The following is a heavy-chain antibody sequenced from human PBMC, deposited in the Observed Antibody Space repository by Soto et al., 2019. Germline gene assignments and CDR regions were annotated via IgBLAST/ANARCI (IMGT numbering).Heavy chain of an antibody. Sequence: QVQLQESGPGLVKPSQTLSLTCTVSGVSISSGGYYWSWIRQHPGKGLEWIGYIYYSGSTYYNPSLKIRVTISVDTSTNQFSLKLSSVTAADTAVYYCAREEGVSKNSPYYYYYGMDVWGRGTTVTVSS. D-gene: IGHD4-4*01. J-gene: IGHJ6*02. CDR3: AREEGVSKNSPYYYYYGMDV. CDR1: GVSISSGGYY. V-gene: IGHV4-31*03. CDR2: IYYSGST.